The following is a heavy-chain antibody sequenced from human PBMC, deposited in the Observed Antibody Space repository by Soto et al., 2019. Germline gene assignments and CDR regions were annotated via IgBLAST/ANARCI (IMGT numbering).Heavy chain of an antibody. J-gene: IGHJ4*02. V-gene: IGHV4-4*07. D-gene: IGHD4-17*01. CDR2: IYTSGST. Sequence: SETLSLTCTASGGSISSYYWSWIRQPAGKGLEWIGRIYTSGSTNYNPSLKSRVTMSVDTSKNQLSLKLSSVTAADTAVYYCARATRDYGDYGYFDYWGQGTLVTVSS. CDR3: ARATRDYGDYGYFDY. CDR1: GGSISSYY.